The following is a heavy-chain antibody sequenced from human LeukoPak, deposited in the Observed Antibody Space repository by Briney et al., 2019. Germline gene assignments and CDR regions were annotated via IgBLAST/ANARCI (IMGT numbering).Heavy chain of an antibody. CDR1: GFTFSSYS. V-gene: IGHV3-21*01. CDR2: ISSSSSYI. CDR3: ARDINTIGGYAWCPAWSCYYGMDV. D-gene: IGHD5-12*01. J-gene: IGHJ6*02. Sequence: PGGSLRLSCAASGFTFSSYSMNWVRQAPGKGLEWVSSISSSSSYIYYADSVKGRFTISRDNAKNSLYLQMNSLRAEDTAVYYCARDINTIGGYAWCPAWSCYYGMDVWGQGTTVTVSS.